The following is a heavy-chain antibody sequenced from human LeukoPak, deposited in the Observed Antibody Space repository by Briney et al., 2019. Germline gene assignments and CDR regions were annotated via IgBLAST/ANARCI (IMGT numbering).Heavy chain of an antibody. D-gene: IGHD2-21*01. CDR3: ARRIGGDFAY. CDR1: GFTFSDYY. J-gene: IGHJ4*02. CDR2: IIVTHSGNT. V-gene: IGHV4-34*12. Sequence: PGGSLRLSCAASGFTFSDYYWTWIRQPPGKGLEWIGQIIVTHSGNTIYNPSLKSRVTISIDTSKNQFSLNLSSVTAADTAVYYYARRIGGDFAYWSRGALVTVSS.